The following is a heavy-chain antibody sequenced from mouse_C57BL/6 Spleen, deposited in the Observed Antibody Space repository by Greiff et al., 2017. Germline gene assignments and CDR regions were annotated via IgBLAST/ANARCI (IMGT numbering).Heavy chain of an antibody. CDR3: ARDYGSRTDWYFDV. D-gene: IGHD1-1*01. CDR2: IDPSDSET. V-gene: IGHV1-52*01. Sequence: VQLQQPGAELVRPGSSVKLSCKASGYTFTSYWMHWVKQRPIQGLEWIGNIDPSDSETHYNQKFKDKATLTVDKSSSTAYMQLSSLTSEDSAVYYCARDYGSRTDWYFDVWGTGTTVTVSS. CDR1: GYTFTSYW. J-gene: IGHJ1*03.